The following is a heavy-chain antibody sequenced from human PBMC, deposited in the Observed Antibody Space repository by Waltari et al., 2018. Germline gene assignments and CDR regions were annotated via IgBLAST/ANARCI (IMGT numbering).Heavy chain of an antibody. CDR2: IRDDGSDK. V-gene: IGHV3-30*02. CDR1: GFPFTKYG. CDR3: AKDSRGYSYGSY. J-gene: IGHJ4*02. D-gene: IGHD5-18*01. Sequence: QVQLVESGGGVVQPGGSLRLSCVASGFPFTKYGMHWFSQAPGKGLEWVTFIRDDGSDKYYADAVKGRFTISRDNSKNTLYLQMNSLRAEDTAVYYCAKDSRGYSYGSYWGQGTLVTVSS.